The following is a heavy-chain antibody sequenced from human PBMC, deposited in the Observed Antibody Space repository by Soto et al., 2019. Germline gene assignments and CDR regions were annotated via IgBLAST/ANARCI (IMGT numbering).Heavy chain of an antibody. CDR3: ASIVGTTRDY. V-gene: IGHV1-69*02. Sequence: QVQLVQSGAEVKKPGSSVKVSCKASGGTFSSYTISWVRQAPGQGLEWMGRIIPIVGIANYAQKFQGRVTITADKYTSTAYMELSSLRSEDTAVYYCASIVGTTRDYWGQGTLVTVSS. J-gene: IGHJ4*02. CDR2: IIPIVGIA. CDR1: GGTFSSYT. D-gene: IGHD1-26*01.